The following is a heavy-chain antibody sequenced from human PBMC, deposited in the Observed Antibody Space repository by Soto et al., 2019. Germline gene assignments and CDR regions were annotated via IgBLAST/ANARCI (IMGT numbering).Heavy chain of an antibody. Sequence: QVQLVQSGDEVKKPGASVKVSCKASGYIFVNYGIAWVRQAPGQGLGWMGGISPYTGNTHSATKIQGRLTMTTDTSTSMAKMDLGSLTSDDTAVYYCVMGDNYVTPTPQNVWGQGSTVTLSS. CDR2: ISPYTGNT. J-gene: IGHJ6*02. CDR3: VMGDNYVTPTPQNV. CDR1: GYIFVNYG. D-gene: IGHD3-16*01. V-gene: IGHV1-18*01.